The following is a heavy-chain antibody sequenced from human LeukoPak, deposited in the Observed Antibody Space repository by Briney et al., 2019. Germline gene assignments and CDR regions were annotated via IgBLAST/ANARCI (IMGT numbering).Heavy chain of an antibody. Sequence: GASVKVSCTASGGTFSSYAISWVRQAPGQGLEWMGGIIPIFGTANYAQKFQGRVTITADESTSTAYMELSSLRSEDTAVYYCTRDQAYYYDSSGPFFDYWGQGTLVTVSS. J-gene: IGHJ4*02. CDR3: TRDQAYYYDSSGPFFDY. CDR2: IIPIFGTA. V-gene: IGHV1-69*13. D-gene: IGHD3-22*01. CDR1: GGTFSSYA.